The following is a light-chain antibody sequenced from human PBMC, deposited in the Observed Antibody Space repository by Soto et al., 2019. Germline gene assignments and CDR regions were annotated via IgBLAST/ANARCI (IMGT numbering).Light chain of an antibody. Sequence: QLVLTQPPSASGTPGQRVTISCSGRSSNIGSNIVNWYQQLPGTAPKLLIYSNNQRPSGVPDRFSGSKSGTSASLAISGLQSEDEADYYCAAWDDSLNGPVFGGGTKLTVL. CDR2: SNN. J-gene: IGLJ3*02. V-gene: IGLV1-44*01. CDR1: SSNIGSNI. CDR3: AAWDDSLNGPV.